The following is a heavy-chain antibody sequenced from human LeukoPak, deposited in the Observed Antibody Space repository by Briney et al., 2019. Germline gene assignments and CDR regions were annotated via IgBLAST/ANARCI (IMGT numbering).Heavy chain of an antibody. CDR2: ISSSSSTI. V-gene: IGHV3-48*04. J-gene: IGHJ4*02. CDR3: ARDHGGNSY. Sequence: GGSLRLSCAASGFTFSSYSMNWVRQAPRKGLEWVSYISSSSSTIYYADSVKGRFTISRDNAKNSLYLQMNSLRAEDTAVYYCARDHGGNSYWGQGTLVTVSS. D-gene: IGHD4-23*01. CDR1: GFTFSSYS.